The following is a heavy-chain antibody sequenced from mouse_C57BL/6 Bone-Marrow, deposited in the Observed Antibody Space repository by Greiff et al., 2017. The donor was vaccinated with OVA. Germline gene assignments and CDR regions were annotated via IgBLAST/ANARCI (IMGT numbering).Heavy chain of an antibody. J-gene: IGHJ4*01. CDR3: TSRWLLRDYAMDY. D-gene: IGHD2-3*01. V-gene: IGHV6-6*01. Sequence: EVKLVESGGGLVQPGGSMKLSCAASGFTFSDAWMDWVRQSPEKGLEWVAEIRNKANNPASYYDVSVKGRFTISRDDSKSSVYLQMNSLRAEGTGIYYWTSRWLLRDYAMDYGGQGTSVTVSS. CDR1: GFTFSDAW. CDR2: IRNKANNPAS.